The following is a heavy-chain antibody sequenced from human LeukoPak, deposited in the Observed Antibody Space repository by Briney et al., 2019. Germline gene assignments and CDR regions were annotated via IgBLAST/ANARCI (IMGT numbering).Heavy chain of an antibody. V-gene: IGHV5-51*01. J-gene: IGHJ3*02. CDR3: ARHGEVAVVVTAMNAFDI. Sequence: GESLKISCKGSGYSFTSYWIGWVRQMPGKGLEWMGIIYPGDSDTRYSPSFQGQVTISADKSISTAYLQWSSLKASDTAMYYCARHGEVAVVVTAMNAFDIWGQGTMVTVSS. CDR2: IYPGDSDT. D-gene: IGHD2-21*02. CDR1: GYSFTSYW.